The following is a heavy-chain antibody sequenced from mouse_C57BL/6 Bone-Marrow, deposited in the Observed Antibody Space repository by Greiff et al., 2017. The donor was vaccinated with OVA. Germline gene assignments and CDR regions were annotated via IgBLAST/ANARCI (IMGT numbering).Heavy chain of an antibody. CDR3: NYYEYSYYYAKDY. J-gene: IGHJ4*01. Sequence: VQLQQPGAELVKPGASVKLSCKASGYTFNSSWMHWVKPRPGQGLEWIGMIHPNSGRTNYNEKFKSKAQLTVAKSSSTAYMQLISLTSEDSAVYYCNYYEYSYYYAKDYWGQGTSVTVSS. V-gene: IGHV1-64*01. CDR1: GYTFNSSW. CDR2: IHPNSGRT. D-gene: IGHD2-4*01.